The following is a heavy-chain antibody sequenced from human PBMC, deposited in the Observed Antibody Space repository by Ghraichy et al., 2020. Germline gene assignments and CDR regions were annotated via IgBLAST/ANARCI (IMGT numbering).Heavy chain of an antibody. Sequence: SETLSLTCTVSGDSVSSGTYYWSWIRQPPGKGLEWIGYIYYSGSTNYNPSLKSRVTISVDTSKNQFSLNLSSVTAADTAVYYCARENWGYRDYYYYGMDVWGQGTTVTVSS. CDR2: IYYSGST. J-gene: IGHJ6*02. CDR3: ARENWGYRDYYYYGMDV. CDR1: GDSVSSGTYY. D-gene: IGHD7-27*01. V-gene: IGHV4-61*01.